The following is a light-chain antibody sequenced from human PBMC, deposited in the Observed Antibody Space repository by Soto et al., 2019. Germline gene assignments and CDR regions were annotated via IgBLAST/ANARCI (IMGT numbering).Light chain of an antibody. J-gene: IGKJ1*01. V-gene: IGKV3-15*01. CDR1: QGVXSR. CDR3: QQYNKGPKT. CDR2: DAS. Sequence: MTQSPYTLSVSLGERATLSCRASQGVXSRLGWDQQKPGQATSVLXYDASTRATGIPASLSGSGSGTDFTPTISGLQSDDCDRYYWQQYNKGPKTFGQGTKVDIK.